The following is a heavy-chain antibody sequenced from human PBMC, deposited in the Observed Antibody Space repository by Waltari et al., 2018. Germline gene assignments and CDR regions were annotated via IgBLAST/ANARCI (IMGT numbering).Heavy chain of an antibody. J-gene: IGHJ6*03. CDR2: IYPGDPDT. Sequence: EVQLVQSGAEVKKPGESLKISCKGSGYSFTSYWIGWVRQMPGKGLEWMGIIYPGDPDTRYSPSFQGQVTISADKSISTAYLQWSSLKASDTAMYYCARHREPTYDFWSGRPGLGYMDVWGKGTTVTVSS. CDR1: GYSFTSYW. D-gene: IGHD3-3*01. CDR3: ARHREPTYDFWSGRPGLGYMDV. V-gene: IGHV5-51*01.